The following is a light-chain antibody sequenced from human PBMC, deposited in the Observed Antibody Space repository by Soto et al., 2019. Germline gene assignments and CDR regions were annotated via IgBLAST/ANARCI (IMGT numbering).Light chain of an antibody. V-gene: IGKV3-15*01. CDR3: QQYNNWPRT. CDR2: GAS. CDR1: QSVSSN. Sequence: EIVMTQSPATLSVSPGERATLSCRASQSVSSNLAWYQQKPGQAPRLLIYGASTRATSIPARFSGSGSGTEFTLTISSLQSGDFAVYYCQQYNNWPRTFGQGTKVDIK. J-gene: IGKJ1*01.